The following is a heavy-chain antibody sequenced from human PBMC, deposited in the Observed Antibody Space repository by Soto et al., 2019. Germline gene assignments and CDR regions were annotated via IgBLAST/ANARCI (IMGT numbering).Heavy chain of an antibody. CDR3: AKDYCSSTSCYARREEAFDI. J-gene: IGHJ3*02. D-gene: IGHD2-2*01. CDR1: GFTFSSYA. CDR2: ISGSGGST. Sequence: GGSLRLSCAASGFTFSSYAMSWVRQAPGKGLEWVSAISGSGGSTYYADSVKGRFTISRDNSKNTLYLQMNSLRAEDTAVYYCAKDYCSSTSCYARREEAFDIWGQGTMVTVS. V-gene: IGHV3-23*01.